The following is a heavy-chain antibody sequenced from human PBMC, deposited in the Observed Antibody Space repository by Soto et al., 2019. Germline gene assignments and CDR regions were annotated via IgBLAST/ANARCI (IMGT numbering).Heavy chain of an antibody. V-gene: IGHV3-30-3*01. Sequence: QVQLVESGGGVVQPGRSLRLSCAASGFTFSSYAMHWVRQAPGKGLEWVAVISYDGSNKYYADSVKGRFTISRDNSKNTLYLQMNSLRAEDTAVYYCAREKIAAAGQSHYFYGMDVWGQGTTVTVSS. J-gene: IGHJ6*02. D-gene: IGHD6-13*01. CDR2: ISYDGSNK. CDR1: GFTFSSYA. CDR3: AREKIAAAGQSHYFYGMDV.